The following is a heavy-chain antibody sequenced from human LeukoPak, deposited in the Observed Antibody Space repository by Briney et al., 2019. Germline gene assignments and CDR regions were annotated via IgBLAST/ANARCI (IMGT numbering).Heavy chain of an antibody. J-gene: IGHJ6*03. CDR3: ARDACLEPDYYYYMDV. V-gene: IGHV1-46*01. D-gene: IGHD1-1*01. Sequence: ASVKVSCKASGYTCTSYYIHWVRQPPGQGHGLMGIINPSGGSTNYAQKFQDRVTMTRDMSTSTAYMELSRLRSDDTAVYYCARDACLEPDYYYYMDVWGKGTTVTISS. CDR1: GYTCTSYY. CDR2: INPSGGST.